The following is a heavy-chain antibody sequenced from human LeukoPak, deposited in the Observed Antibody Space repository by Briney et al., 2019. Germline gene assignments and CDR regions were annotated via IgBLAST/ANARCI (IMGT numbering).Heavy chain of an antibody. J-gene: IGHJ4*02. V-gene: IGHV4-34*01. CDR3: ARGNILTGYCFDF. Sequence: PWGTLTLTCAASGLSFTSYSLSWIRQTPGRGLEWVGEIHYTGATSYNPSLKSRATISTDTSKNQFSLRLSSVTAADTAVYYCARGNILTGYCFDFWGQGALVTVSS. CDR2: IHYTGAT. D-gene: IGHD3-9*01. CDR1: GLSFTSYS.